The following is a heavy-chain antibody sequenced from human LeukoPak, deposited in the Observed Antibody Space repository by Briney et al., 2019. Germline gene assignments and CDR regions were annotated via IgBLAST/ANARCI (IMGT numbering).Heavy chain of an antibody. V-gene: IGHV3-30-3*01. J-gene: IGHJ4*02. D-gene: IGHD6-19*01. CDR2: LSYDGSNK. Sequence: PGGSLRLSCAASGFTFSSYAMHWVRQAPGKGLEWVAFLSYDGSNKYYADSVKGRLTVSRDNSKNTLYLQMNSLRAEDTAVYYCAADRGWFFDNWSQGTLATVAS. CDR3: AADRGWFFDN. CDR1: GFTFSSYA.